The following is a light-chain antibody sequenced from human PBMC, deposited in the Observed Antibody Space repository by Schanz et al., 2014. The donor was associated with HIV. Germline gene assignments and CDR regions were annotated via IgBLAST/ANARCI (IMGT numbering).Light chain of an antibody. Sequence: QSVLTQPRSVSGSPGQSVTISCTGTSSDVGGYNYVSWYQQHPGKAPKLMIYEGSKRPSGVSNRFSGSKSGNTASLTISGLQAEDEADYYCCSYAGSSTFVFGGGTKLTVL. V-gene: IGLV2-23*03. CDR3: CSYAGSSTFV. J-gene: IGLJ2*01. CDR2: EGS. CDR1: SSDVGGYNY.